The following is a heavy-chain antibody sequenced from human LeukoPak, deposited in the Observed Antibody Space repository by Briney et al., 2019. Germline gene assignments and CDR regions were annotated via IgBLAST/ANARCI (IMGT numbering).Heavy chain of an antibody. D-gene: IGHD4-17*01. CDR1: GFTGSNNY. CDR3: IVFGDSNH. V-gene: IGHV3-53*01. CDR2: IHSSGGT. J-gene: IGHJ5*02. Sequence: GGSLRLSCAASGFTGSNNYMSWVRQAPGKGLEWVSAIHSSGGTYYADSVKGRFTISRDTSKNTLYLQINSLRVEDTAVYYCIVFGDSNHWGQGTLVTVSS.